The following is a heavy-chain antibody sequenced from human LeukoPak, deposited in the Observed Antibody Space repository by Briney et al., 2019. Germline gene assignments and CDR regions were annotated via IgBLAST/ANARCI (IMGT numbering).Heavy chain of an antibody. D-gene: IGHD3-22*01. CDR2: IYPGDSDT. CDR1: GYSFTCYR. J-gene: IGHJ4*02. V-gene: IGHV5-51*01. CDR3: ASHSVSGYFIPPDY. Sequence: GESLKISCKACGYSFTCYRIGWVRQMPGKGLEWMGIIYPGDSDTRYSPSFQGQVTISADKSISTAYLQWSSLKASHTAMYYCASHSVSGYFIPPDYWEEGTLVTVSS.